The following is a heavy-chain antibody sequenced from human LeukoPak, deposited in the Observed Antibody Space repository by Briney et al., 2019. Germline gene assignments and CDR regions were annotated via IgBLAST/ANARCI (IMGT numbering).Heavy chain of an antibody. CDR3: ASVIAARNDAFDI. CDR2: IYPGDSDT. CDR1: GYSFTSYW. V-gene: IGHV5-51*01. Sequence: GESLKISCKGSGYSFTSYWIGWVRQMPGKGLEWMGIIYPGDSDTRYSPSFQGQVTISADKSISTAYLQWSSLKASDTAMYYCASVIAARNDAFDIWGRGTMVTVSS. J-gene: IGHJ3*02. D-gene: IGHD6-6*01.